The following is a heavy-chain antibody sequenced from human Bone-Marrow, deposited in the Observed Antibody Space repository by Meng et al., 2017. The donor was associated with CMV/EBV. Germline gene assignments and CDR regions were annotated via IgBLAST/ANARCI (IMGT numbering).Heavy chain of an antibody. CDR1: GFTFSSYA. CDR2: ISYDGSNK. Sequence: GESLKISCAASGFTFSSYAMHWVRQAPGKGLEWVAVISYDGSNKYYADSVKGRFTISRDSSKNTLYLQMNSLRAEDTAVYYCARDRRGPYYYYYYGMDVWGQGTTVTVSS. D-gene: IGHD3-10*01. J-gene: IGHJ6*02. CDR3: ARDRRGPYYYYYYGMDV. V-gene: IGHV3-30-3*01.